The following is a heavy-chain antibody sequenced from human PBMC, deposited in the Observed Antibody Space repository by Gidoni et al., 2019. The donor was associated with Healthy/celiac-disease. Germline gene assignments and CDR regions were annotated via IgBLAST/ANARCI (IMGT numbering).Heavy chain of an antibody. CDR2: IYYSGST. CDR1: GGSISSYY. V-gene: IGHV4-59*01. CDR3: ARGLGGYYYDSSPSFFDY. Sequence: QVQLQESGPGLVKPSETLSLTCTVSGGSISSYYWSWIRQPPGKGLEWIGYIYYSGSTNYNPSLKSRVTISVDTSKNPFSLKLSSVTAADTAVYYCARGLGGYYYDSSPSFFDYCGQGTLVTVSS. D-gene: IGHD3-22*01. J-gene: IGHJ4*02.